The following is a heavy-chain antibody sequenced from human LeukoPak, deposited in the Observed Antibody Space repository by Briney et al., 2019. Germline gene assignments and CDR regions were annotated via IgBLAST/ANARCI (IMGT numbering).Heavy chain of an antibody. CDR1: GYTFTSYD. J-gene: IGHJ6*02. CDR3: ARDPHNPDREMATTLYYYYGMDV. D-gene: IGHD5-24*01. Sequence: ASVTVSSKCTGYTFTSYDNNWVRQAPAQGQERVGWMNLNCGKTGYAQKFQGRVTMTRNTSISTAYMELSSLRSEDTAVYYCARDPHNPDREMATTLYYYYGMDVWGQGTTVTVSS. V-gene: IGHV1-8*01. CDR2: MNLNCGKT.